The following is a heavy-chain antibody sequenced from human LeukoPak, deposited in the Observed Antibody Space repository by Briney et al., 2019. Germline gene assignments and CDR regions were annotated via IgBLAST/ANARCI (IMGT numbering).Heavy chain of an antibody. CDR2: IYYSGST. V-gene: IGHV4-59*01. J-gene: IGHJ6*02. D-gene: IGHD2-8*01. Sequence: SETLSLTCTVSGGSINSYYWSWIRQPPGKGLEWIAYIYYSGSTSYNPSLKSRVTISVDTSKNQFSLKLSSVTAADTAVYYCASTMEYYYYYGMDVWGQGTTVTVSS. CDR1: GGSINSYY. CDR3: ASTMEYYYYYGMDV.